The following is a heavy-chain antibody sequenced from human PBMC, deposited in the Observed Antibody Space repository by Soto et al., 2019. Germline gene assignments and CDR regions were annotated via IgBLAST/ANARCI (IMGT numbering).Heavy chain of an antibody. J-gene: IGHJ6*03. CDR2: IYHSGST. CDR3: AKNYGDPSLTSYYYYYMDV. Sequence: SETLSLTCAVSSGSISSSNWWSWVRQPPGKGLEWIGEIYHSGSTNYNPSLKSRVTISVDKSKNQFSLKLSSVTAADTAVYYCAKNYGDPSLTSYYYYYMDVWGKGTTVTVSS. CDR1: SGSISSSNW. D-gene: IGHD4-17*01. V-gene: IGHV4-4*02.